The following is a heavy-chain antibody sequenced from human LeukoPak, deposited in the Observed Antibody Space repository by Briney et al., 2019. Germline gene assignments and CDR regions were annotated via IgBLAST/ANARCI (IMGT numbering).Heavy chain of an antibody. CDR2: NGSHT. J-gene: IGHJ3*02. D-gene: IGHD2-21*02. Sequence: GGSLRLSCAAAGFTVSNYFMHWVRQAPGKGLEWVADNGSHTFYVESVKGRFTISRDNSKNTLYLQMNSLGPEDTAVYFCARERQDTVIHSGAFDIWGQGTMVTVSS. CDR1: GFTVSNYF. CDR3: ARERQDTVIHSGAFDI. V-gene: IGHV3-30-3*01.